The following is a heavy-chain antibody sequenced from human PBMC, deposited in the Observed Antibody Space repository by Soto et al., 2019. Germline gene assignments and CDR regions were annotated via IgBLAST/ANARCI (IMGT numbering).Heavy chain of an antibody. CDR2: ISYDGSNK. CDR1: GFTFSSYA. J-gene: IGHJ6*02. Sequence: GGSLRLSCAASGFTFSSYAMHWVRQAPGKGLEWVAVISYDGSNKYYADSVKGRFTISRDNSKNTLYLQMNSLRAEDTAVYYCAREAPAAMDLEYYYYYGMDVWGQGTTVTVSS. V-gene: IGHV3-30-3*01. D-gene: IGHD2-2*01. CDR3: AREAPAAMDLEYYYYYGMDV.